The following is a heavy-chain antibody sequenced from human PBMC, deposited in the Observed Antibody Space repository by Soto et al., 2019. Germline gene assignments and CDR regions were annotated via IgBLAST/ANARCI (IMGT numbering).Heavy chain of an antibody. D-gene: IGHD3-10*01. CDR1: GYTFNSYA. V-gene: IGHV1-3*01. CDR3: ARDRLAKLLWFGEAPRDGMDV. J-gene: IGHJ6*02. Sequence: GASVQVSCKDCGYTFNSYAMHWVRQAPGQRLKWMGWINAGNGNTKYSQKFQGRVTITRDTSASTAYMELSSLRSEDTAVYYCARDRLAKLLWFGEAPRDGMDVWGQGTKVTVSS. CDR2: INAGNGNT.